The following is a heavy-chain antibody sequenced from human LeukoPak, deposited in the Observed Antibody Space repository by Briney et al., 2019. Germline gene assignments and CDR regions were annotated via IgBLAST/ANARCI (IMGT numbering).Heavy chain of an antibody. CDR1: GGSISSGGYY. Sequence: SQTLSLTCTVSGGSISSGGYYWSWIRQHPGKGLEWIGYIYYSGSTNYNPSLKSRVTISVDTSKNQFSLKLSSVTAADTAVYYCARDTYSSSWSRYNWFDPWGQGTLVTVSS. CDR2: IYYSGST. CDR3: ARDTYSSSWSRYNWFDP. D-gene: IGHD6-13*01. V-gene: IGHV4-61*08. J-gene: IGHJ5*02.